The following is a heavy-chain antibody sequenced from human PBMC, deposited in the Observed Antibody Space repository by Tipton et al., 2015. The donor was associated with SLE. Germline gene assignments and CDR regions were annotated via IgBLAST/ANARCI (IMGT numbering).Heavy chain of an antibody. V-gene: IGHV4-61*01. CDR2: IYYSGST. J-gene: IGHJ5*02. CDR3: ARSDGPYLNDLWSGSSNWFDP. D-gene: IGHD3-3*01. Sequence: TLSLTCTVSGGSISSGSYYWSWIRQPPGKGLEWIGYIYYSGSTNYNPSLKSRVTISVDTSKNQFSLKLSSVTAADTAVYYCARSDGPYLNDLWSGSSNWFDPWGQGTLVTVSS. CDR1: GGSISSGSYY.